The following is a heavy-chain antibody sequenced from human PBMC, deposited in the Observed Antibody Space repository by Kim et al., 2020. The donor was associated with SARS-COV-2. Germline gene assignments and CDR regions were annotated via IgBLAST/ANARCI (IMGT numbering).Heavy chain of an antibody. CDR2: IYPGDSDT. CDR1: GYSFTSYW. Sequence: GESLKISCKGSGYSFTSYWIGWVRQMPGKGLEWMGIIYPGDSDTRYSPSFQGQGTISADKSISTAYLQWSSLKASDTAMYYCARQGIGYCSGGSCRNWFDPWGQGTLVTVSS. CDR3: ARQGIGYCSGGSCRNWFDP. V-gene: IGHV5-51*01. D-gene: IGHD2-15*01. J-gene: IGHJ5*02.